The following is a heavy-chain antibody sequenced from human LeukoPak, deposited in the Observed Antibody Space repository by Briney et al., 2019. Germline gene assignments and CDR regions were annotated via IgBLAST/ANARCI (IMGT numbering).Heavy chain of an antibody. CDR2: INHTGST. Sequence: SETLSLTCAVYRGSFSGYYWSWIRQPPGKGLERIGEINHTGSTGYNPSLKSRVIISVDKSKNQFSLKSTSVTAADTAVYYCARAEAGDCSSTTCYGFRWFDPWGQGTLVTVSS. J-gene: IGHJ5*02. CDR1: RGSFSGYY. D-gene: IGHD2-2*01. V-gene: IGHV4-34*01. CDR3: ARAEAGDCSSTTCYGFRWFDP.